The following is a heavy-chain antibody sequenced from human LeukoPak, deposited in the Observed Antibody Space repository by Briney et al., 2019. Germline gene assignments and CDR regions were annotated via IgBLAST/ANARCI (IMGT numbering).Heavy chain of an antibody. J-gene: IGHJ4*02. D-gene: IGHD6-25*01. CDR2: ISSSSSYI. CDR3: ARAGKTRPYYFDY. V-gene: IGHV3-21*01. CDR1: GFTFSSYS. Sequence: PGGSLRLSCAASGFTFSSYSMNWVRQAPGKGLEWVSSISSSSSYIYYADSVKGRFTISRDNAKNSLYLQMNSLRAEDTAVYYCARAGKTRPYYFDYWGQGTLVTVSS.